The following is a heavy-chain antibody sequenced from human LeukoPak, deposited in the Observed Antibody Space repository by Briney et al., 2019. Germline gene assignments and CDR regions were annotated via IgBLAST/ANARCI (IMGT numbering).Heavy chain of an antibody. CDR3: AKASGLCSSTSCPPDY. CDR2: ISWNSGSI. J-gene: IGHJ4*02. CDR1: GFTFNKHA. Sequence: GGSLRLSCAASGFTFNKHAMHWVRHTPGKGLEWVSGISWNSGSIGYADSVKGRFTISRSNAKNSLYLQLNSLRAEDTALYYCAKASGLCSSTSCPPDYWGQGTLVTVSS. V-gene: IGHV3-9*01. D-gene: IGHD2-2*01.